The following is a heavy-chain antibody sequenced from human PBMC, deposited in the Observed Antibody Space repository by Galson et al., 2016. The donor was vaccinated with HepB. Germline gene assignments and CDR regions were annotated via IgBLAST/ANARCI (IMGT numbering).Heavy chain of an antibody. J-gene: IGHJ4*02. Sequence: SLRLSCAASGFTFTNARMSWVRQAPGKGLEWVGRIKSKTDGGSIEYAAVVKGRFTISRDDSKNTLYLHMTSLRTDDTAMYYCTTPTTGEWGQGTLVTVS. D-gene: IGHD3-16*01. CDR1: GFTFTNAR. CDR3: TTPTTGE. CDR2: IKSKTDGGSI. V-gene: IGHV3-15*01.